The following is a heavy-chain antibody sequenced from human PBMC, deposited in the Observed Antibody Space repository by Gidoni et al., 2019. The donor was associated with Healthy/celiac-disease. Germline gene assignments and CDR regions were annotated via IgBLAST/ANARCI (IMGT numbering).Heavy chain of an antibody. CDR2: IWYDGSNK. CDR1: GFTFSSYG. CDR3: ARDAAMSEGGHWFDP. D-gene: IGHD5-18*01. V-gene: IGHV3-33*01. Sequence: QVQLVESGGGVVQPGRSLRLSCAASGFTFSSYGMHWVRQAPGKGLEWVAVIWYDGSNKYYADSVKGRFTISRDNSKNTLYLQMNSLRAEDTAVYYCARDAAMSEGGHWFDPWGQGTLVTVSS. J-gene: IGHJ5*02.